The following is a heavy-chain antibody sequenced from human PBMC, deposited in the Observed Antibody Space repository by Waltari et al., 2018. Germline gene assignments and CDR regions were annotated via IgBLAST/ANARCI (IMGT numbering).Heavy chain of an antibody. CDR2: IKQEGSQT. J-gene: IGHJ6*02. Sequence: EVQVGESGGGLVQPGEAMRLSCAAPGFTFSSSGMSWVRQAPGKGLEWLANIKQEGSQTYYVDSVKGRFTISRDNAKNSLFLQMNSLRADDTAVYYCARLGYCSSANCFYGMDVWGQGTTVTVSS. V-gene: IGHV3-7*01. D-gene: IGHD2-2*01. CDR1: GFTFSSSG. CDR3: ARLGYCSSANCFYGMDV.